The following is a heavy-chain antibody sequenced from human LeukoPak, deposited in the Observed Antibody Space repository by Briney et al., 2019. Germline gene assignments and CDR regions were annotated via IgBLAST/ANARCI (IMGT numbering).Heavy chain of an antibody. CDR2: MSADGATT. CDR3: ARKSASGNYPLDY. V-gene: IGHV3-23*01. Sequence: QAGGSLRLSCAASGFNFGSYSMTWVRQAPGKGLEWVSVMSADGATTFYADSVKGRFTISRDNAKNTVFLQMSSLRAEDTALYYCARKSASGNYPLDYWGQGTLVTVSS. D-gene: IGHD3-10*01. CDR1: GFNFGSYS. J-gene: IGHJ4*02.